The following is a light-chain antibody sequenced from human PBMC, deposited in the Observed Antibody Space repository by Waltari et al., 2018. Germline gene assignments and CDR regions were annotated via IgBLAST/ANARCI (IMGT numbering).Light chain of an antibody. CDR2: LGS. V-gene: IGKV2-28*01. CDR3: MQALQTPRT. Sequence: DIVMTQSPLSLPVTPGETASISCRSSQSLLYSNGNNYLDWYLQKPGPSPQLLIYLGSNRASGVPDRFSGSGSGTDFTLKISRVEAEDAGVYYCMQALQTPRTFGQGTRVEIK. J-gene: IGKJ1*01. CDR1: QSLLYSNGNNY.